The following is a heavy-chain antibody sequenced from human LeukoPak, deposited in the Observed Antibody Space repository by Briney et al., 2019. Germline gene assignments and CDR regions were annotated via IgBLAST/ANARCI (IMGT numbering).Heavy chain of an antibody. V-gene: IGHV3-23*01. D-gene: IGHD3-9*01. Sequence: GGSLRLSCAASGFTFSNYAMSWVRQAPGKGLEWVSAMVGSGGSTYYADSVKGRFTISRDNSKNTLFLQMNSLRVEDTALYYCSKWGDYDVLTGYYDSDVWGQGTLVTVSS. CDR1: GFTFSNYA. CDR2: MVGSGGST. J-gene: IGHJ4*02. CDR3: SKWGDYDVLTGYYDSDV.